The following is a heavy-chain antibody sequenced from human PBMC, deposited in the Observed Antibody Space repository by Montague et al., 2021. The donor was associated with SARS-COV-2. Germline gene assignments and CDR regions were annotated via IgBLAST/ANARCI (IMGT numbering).Heavy chain of an antibody. CDR2: IYYSGST. Sequence: SETLSLTCTVSGGSNSSSSYYWGWIRQPPGKGLEWIGSIYYSGSTYYNPSLTSRVTLSVDTSKNQFSLKLNSVTAADTAVYYCARHERQGLRLYPYYFDYWGQGTLVTVSS. J-gene: IGHJ4*02. CDR1: GGSNSSSSYY. D-gene: IGHD3-3*01. V-gene: IGHV4-39*01. CDR3: ARHERQGLRLYPYYFDY.